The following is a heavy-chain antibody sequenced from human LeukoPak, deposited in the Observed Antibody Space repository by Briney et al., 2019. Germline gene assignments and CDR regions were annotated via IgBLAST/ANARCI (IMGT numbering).Heavy chain of an antibody. CDR1: GYXFTGYY. CDR3: ARDGTTGRF. D-gene: IGHD2-8*02. Sequence: ASVKVSCKASGYXFTGYYIMWVRQAPGQGLEWMGWINPNSGGTTYAQKFQGRVTMTRDTSVSTAYLELNRVTSDDTAVYYCARDGTTGRFWGQGTLVTVSS. V-gene: IGHV1-2*02. J-gene: IGHJ1*01. CDR2: INPNSGGT.